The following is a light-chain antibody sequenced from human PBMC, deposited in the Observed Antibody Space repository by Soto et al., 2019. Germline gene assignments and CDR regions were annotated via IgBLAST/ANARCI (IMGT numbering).Light chain of an antibody. CDR3: SAYAGSSTWV. Sequence: QSAPTQPPSASGSPGPSVTFSCTGTSSDVGGYNYVSWYQQYPGKAPKLMIYEVYKRPSGVPDRFSGSKSANTASLTVSGLQPEDEADYYCSAYAGSSTWVFGGGTKLTVL. V-gene: IGLV2-8*01. CDR1: SSDVGGYNY. CDR2: EVY. J-gene: IGLJ2*01.